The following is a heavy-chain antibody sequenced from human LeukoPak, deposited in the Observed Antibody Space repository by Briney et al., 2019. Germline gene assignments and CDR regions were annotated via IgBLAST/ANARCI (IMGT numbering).Heavy chain of an antibody. Sequence: ASVKVSCKASGYTFTGYYMHWVRQAPGQGLEWMGIINPSGGSTSYAQKFQGRVTMTRDTSTSTVYMELSSLRSEDTAVYYCARGANYYYDSSGYEGFDLWGRGTLVTVSS. V-gene: IGHV1-46*01. D-gene: IGHD3-22*01. CDR3: ARGANYYYDSSGYEGFDL. CDR2: INPSGGST. J-gene: IGHJ2*01. CDR1: GYTFTGYY.